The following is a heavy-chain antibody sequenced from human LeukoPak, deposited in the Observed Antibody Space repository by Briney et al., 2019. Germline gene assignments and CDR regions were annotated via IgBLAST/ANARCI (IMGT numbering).Heavy chain of an antibody. CDR3: ARGYYYDSSGYYFDY. Sequence: SETLSLTCTVSGGSISSGDYYWSWIRQPPGKCLEWIGYIYYSGSTHYHPSLKCRVTISVDTSRNQFSLKLSSVTAADTAVYYCARGYYYDSSGYYFDYWGQGTLVTVSS. V-gene: IGHV4-30-4*01. CDR2: IYYSGST. CDR1: GGSISSGDYY. D-gene: IGHD3-22*01. J-gene: IGHJ4*02.